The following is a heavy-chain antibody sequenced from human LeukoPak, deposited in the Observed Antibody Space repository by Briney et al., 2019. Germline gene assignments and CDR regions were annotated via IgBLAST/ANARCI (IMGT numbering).Heavy chain of an antibody. CDR2: FDPEDGET. Sequence: ASVKASCKASGYTFTGYYMHWVRQAPGKGLEWMGGFDPEDGETIYAQKFQGRVTMTEDTSTDTAYMELSSLRSEDTAVYYCATTNVAIVGATNFDYWGQGTLVTVSS. D-gene: IGHD1-26*01. V-gene: IGHV1-24*01. J-gene: IGHJ4*02. CDR1: GYTFTGYY. CDR3: ATTNVAIVGATNFDY.